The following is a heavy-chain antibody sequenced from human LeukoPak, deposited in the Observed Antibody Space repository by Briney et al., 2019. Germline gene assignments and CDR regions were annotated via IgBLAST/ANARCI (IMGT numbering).Heavy chain of an antibody. D-gene: IGHD3-10*01. CDR1: GYTLTELS. Sequence: GASVKVSCKVSGYTLTELSMHWVRQAPGKGLEWMGGFDPEDGETIYAQKFQGRVTMTENTSTDTAYMELSSLRSEDTAVYYCATFMDYYGSGSYGVWGQGTTVTVSS. J-gene: IGHJ6*02. V-gene: IGHV1-24*01. CDR3: ATFMDYYGSGSYGV. CDR2: FDPEDGET.